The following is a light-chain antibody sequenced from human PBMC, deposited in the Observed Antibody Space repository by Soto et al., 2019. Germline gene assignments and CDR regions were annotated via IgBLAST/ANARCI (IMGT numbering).Light chain of an antibody. J-gene: IGLJ2*01. Sequence: QSVLTQPPSASGPPGQRVTISCSGSSSNIGSNTVNWYQQLPGTAPKLLIYSNNQRPSGVPDRFSGSKSGTSASLAISGLQSEDEADYYCAAWDDSLSGVVFGVGTKLAVL. CDR1: SSNIGSNT. V-gene: IGLV1-44*01. CDR2: SNN. CDR3: AAWDDSLSGVV.